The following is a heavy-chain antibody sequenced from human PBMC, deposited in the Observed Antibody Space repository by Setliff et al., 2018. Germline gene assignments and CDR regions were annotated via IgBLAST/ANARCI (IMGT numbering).Heavy chain of an antibody. CDR2: SNPNSGGT. Sequence: ASVKVSCKASGGAFSSYAISWVRQAPGQGLEWMGRSNPNSGGTNYAQKFQGRVTMTRDTSISTAYMELSSLRSEDTAVYYCATNSGGNTIDAFDIWGQGTMVTVSS. V-gene: IGHV1-2*06. CDR1: GGAFSSYA. CDR3: ATNSGGNTIDAFDI. D-gene: IGHD2-15*01. J-gene: IGHJ3*02.